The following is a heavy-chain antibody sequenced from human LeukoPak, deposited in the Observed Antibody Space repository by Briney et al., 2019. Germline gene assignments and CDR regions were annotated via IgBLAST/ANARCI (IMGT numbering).Heavy chain of an antibody. Sequence: VASVKVSCKASGYTFTDYYMHWVRQAPGQGLEWMGWINPDSGGTNSAQKFQGRVTMTRDTSINTAYMELSRLRSDDTAVYYCATAGRYIFGPGEFDYWGQGTLVTVSS. D-gene: IGHD5-18*01. CDR2: INPDSGGT. V-gene: IGHV1-2*02. J-gene: IGHJ4*02. CDR3: ATAGRYIFGPGEFDY. CDR1: GYTFTDYY.